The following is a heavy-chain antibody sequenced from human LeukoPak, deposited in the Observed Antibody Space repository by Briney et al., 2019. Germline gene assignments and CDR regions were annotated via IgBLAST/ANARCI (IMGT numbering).Heavy chain of an antibody. V-gene: IGHV3-48*03. CDR2: ISSSGTTI. J-gene: IGHJ4*02. D-gene: IGHD3-10*01. Sequence: GGSLRLSCAASGFSFSTYEMNWVRQAPGKGLECVSYISSSGTTISYVDSVEGRFTISRDNAKNSLYLEMNSLRVEDTAVYYCARGRPEFFGSGTYLNDWGQGTLVTVSS. CDR1: GFSFSTYE. CDR3: ARGRPEFFGSGTYLND.